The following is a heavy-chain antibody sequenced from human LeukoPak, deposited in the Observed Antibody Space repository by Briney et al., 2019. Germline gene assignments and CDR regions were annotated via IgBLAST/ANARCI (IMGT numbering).Heavy chain of an antibody. V-gene: IGHV4-38-2*02. CDR1: GYSISSGYY. CDR2: INHSGST. D-gene: IGHD3-10*01. Sequence: PSETLSLTCTVSGYSISSGYYWSWIRQPPVKGLEWIGEINHSGSTNYNPSLKSRVTISVDTSKNQFSLKLSSVTAADTAVYYCAREGGRLWLWFGDKTPPDWFDPWGQGTLVTVSS. J-gene: IGHJ5*02. CDR3: AREGGRLWLWFGDKTPPDWFDP.